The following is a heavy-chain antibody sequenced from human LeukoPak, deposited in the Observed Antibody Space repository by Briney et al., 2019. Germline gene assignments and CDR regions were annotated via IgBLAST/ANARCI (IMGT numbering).Heavy chain of an antibody. CDR3: ARGDCTTASCYNYDH. J-gene: IGHJ4*02. CDR1: GYTFTGYY. V-gene: IGHV1-2*02. CDR2: INPNSGGT. D-gene: IGHD2-2*01. Sequence: ASVKVSCKASGYTFTGYYMHWVRQAPGQGLEWMGWINPNSGGTYYAQKFQGRVTVTRATSISTAYMELSRLRSDDTAVYFCARGDCTTASCYNYDHWGQGTLVTVSS.